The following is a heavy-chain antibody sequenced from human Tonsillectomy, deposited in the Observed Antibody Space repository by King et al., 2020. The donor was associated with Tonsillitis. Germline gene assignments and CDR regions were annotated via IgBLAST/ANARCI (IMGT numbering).Heavy chain of an antibody. CDR1: GFIFSDYN. Sequence: VQLVESGGGLDKPGGSLRLSCAASGFIFSDYNVNWVRQAPGKGLEWVSSITSSSSYMYYADSVKGRFTISRDNAKNSLYLQMNTLRAEDTAVYYCARHYYGSGTYDDAFDIWGQGTMVIVSS. CDR2: ITSSSSYM. V-gene: IGHV3-21*01. CDR3: ARHYYGSGTYDDAFDI. J-gene: IGHJ3*02. D-gene: IGHD3-10*01.